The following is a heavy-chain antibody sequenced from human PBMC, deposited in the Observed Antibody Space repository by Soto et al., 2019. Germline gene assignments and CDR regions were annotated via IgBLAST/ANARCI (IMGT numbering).Heavy chain of an antibody. CDR2: IYPGDSDT. CDR3: ARREYSSSIGYYYGMDV. CDR1: GYSFTSYW. D-gene: IGHD6-6*01. J-gene: IGHJ6*02. Sequence: PGESLKISCKGSGYSFTSYWIGWVRQMPGKGLEWMGIIYPGDSDTRYSPSLQGQVTISADKSISTAYLQWSSLKASDTAMYYCARREYSSSIGYYYGMDVWGQGTTVTVSS. V-gene: IGHV5-51*01.